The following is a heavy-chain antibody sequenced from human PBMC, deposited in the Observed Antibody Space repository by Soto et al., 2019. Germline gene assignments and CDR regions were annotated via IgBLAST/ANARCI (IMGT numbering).Heavy chain of an antibody. CDR2: IKQDGSEK. J-gene: IGHJ6*02. D-gene: IGHD3-22*01. V-gene: IGHV3-7*01. CDR1: GFTFSSYW. Sequence: GGSLSLSCAASGFTFSSYWMSWVRQAPGKGLEWVANIKQDGSEKYYVDSVKGRFTISRDNAKNSLYLQMNSLRAEDTAVYYCARDQDDSSGYPYYYYYYGMDVWGQGTTVTVS. CDR3: ARDQDDSSGYPYYYYYYGMDV.